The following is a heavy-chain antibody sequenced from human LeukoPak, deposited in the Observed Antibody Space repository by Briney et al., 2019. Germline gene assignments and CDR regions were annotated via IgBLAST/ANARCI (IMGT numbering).Heavy chain of an antibody. J-gene: IGHJ4*02. CDR2: IIPIFGTA. Sequence: SVKVSCKASGGTFSSYAISWVRQAPGQELEWMGRIIPIFGTANYAQKFQGRVTITTDESTSTAYMELSSLRSEDTAVYYCARGDSSVIVGATPFDYWGPGTLVTVSS. CDR1: GGTFSSYA. D-gene: IGHD1-26*01. CDR3: ARGDSSVIVGATPFDY. V-gene: IGHV1-69*05.